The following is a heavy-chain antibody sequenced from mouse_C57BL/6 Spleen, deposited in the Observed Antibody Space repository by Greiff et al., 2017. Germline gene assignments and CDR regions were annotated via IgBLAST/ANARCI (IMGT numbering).Heavy chain of an antibody. CDR1: GFNIKDYY. J-gene: IGHJ2*01. CDR3: ARSYYYGSSPFDY. V-gene: IGHV14-2*01. Sequence: VQLQQSGAELVKPGASVKLSCTASGFNIKDYYMHWVKQRTEQGLEWIGRIDPEDGDTKYAPKFQGKATITADTSSNTADLQLSSLTSEDTAVYYCARSYYYGSSPFDYWGQGTTLTVSS. D-gene: IGHD1-1*01. CDR2: IDPEDGDT.